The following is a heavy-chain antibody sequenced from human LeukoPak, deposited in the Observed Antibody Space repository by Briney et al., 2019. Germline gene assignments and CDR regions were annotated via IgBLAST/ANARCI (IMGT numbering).Heavy chain of an antibody. CDR1: GFTFSNYA. CDR2: VSGRGGST. V-gene: IGHV3-23*01. CDR3: AKEGGRLLYHFDH. D-gene: IGHD2/OR15-2a*01. J-gene: IGHJ4*02. Sequence: PGGSLRLSCAASGFTFSNYAMSWVRQAPGKGLEWVSAVSGRGGSTYYADSVKGGFTISRDNSKNTLYLQMNSLTAEDTAVYYFAKEGGRLLYHFDHWAQGTLVRIPS.